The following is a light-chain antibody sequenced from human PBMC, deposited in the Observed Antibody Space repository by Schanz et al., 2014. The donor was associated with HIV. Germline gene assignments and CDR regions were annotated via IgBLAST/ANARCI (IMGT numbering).Light chain of an antibody. CDR3: ASYTNSATFV. CDR1: SSNIGSNT. CDR2: SNN. J-gene: IGLJ1*01. V-gene: IGLV1-44*01. Sequence: QSVLTQPPSASGTPGQRVTISCSGSSSNIGSNTVNWYQQLPGTAPKLLIYSNNQRPSGVPDRFSGSKSGTSASLAISGLQYEDEADYYCASYTNSATFVFGTATKLTVL.